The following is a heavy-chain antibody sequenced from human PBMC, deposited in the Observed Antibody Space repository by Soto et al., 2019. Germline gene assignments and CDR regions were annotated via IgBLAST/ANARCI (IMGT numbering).Heavy chain of an antibody. CDR3: ASRIAVPVGTFDI. D-gene: IGHD6-19*01. J-gene: IGHJ3*02. Sequence: GESLKISCKGSGYSFTTYWIGWVRQMPGKGLEWMGIIYPGDSDTRYSPSFQGQVTISADKSISTAYLQWSSLKASDTAMYYCASRIAVPVGTFDIWGQGTMVTVSS. CDR2: IYPGDSDT. V-gene: IGHV5-51*01. CDR1: GYSFTTYW.